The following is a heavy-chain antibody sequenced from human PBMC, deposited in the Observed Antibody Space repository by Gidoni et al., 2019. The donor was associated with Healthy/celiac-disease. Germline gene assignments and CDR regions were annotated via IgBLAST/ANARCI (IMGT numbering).Heavy chain of an antibody. D-gene: IGHD2-2*01. CDR2: IYYSGTT. Sequence: QLQLQESGPGLVKPSETLSLTCTVSGGSISSNNYYWGWVRQPPGKGLEWIGTIYYSGTTYYNPSLKSPVTISLDTSKNQFSLNLHSVTAADTAVYYCAAIVVVPWAFDYWGQGALVTVSS. CDR1: GGSISSNNYY. V-gene: IGHV4-39*07. CDR3: AAIVVVPWAFDY. J-gene: IGHJ4*02.